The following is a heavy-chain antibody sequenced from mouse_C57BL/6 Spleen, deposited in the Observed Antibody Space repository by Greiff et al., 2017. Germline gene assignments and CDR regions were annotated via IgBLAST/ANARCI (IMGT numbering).Heavy chain of an antibody. CDR1: GYSFTGYF. CDR3: ARWGAYYYDYDGGAY. Sequence: VHVKQSGPELVKPGDSVKISCKASGYSFTGYFMNWVMQSHGKSLEWIGRINPYNGDTFYNQKFKGKATLTVDKSSSTAHMELRSLTSEDSAVYYCARWGAYYYDYDGGAYWGQGTLVTVSA. CDR2: INPYNGDT. D-gene: IGHD2-4*01. J-gene: IGHJ3*01. V-gene: IGHV1-20*01.